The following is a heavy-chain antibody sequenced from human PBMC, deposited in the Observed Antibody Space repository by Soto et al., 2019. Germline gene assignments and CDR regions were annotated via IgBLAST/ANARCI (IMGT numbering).Heavy chain of an antibody. CDR2: IDTHNGNT. Sequence: ASVKVSCKASGYTFTTYGISWVRQAPGQGLEWLGWIDTHNGNTNYAQNLQGRVIMTADTSTSTAYMELRSLRSDDTAIYYCTREGSAPYYYYGMDAWGQGTTVTVSS. CDR1: GYTFTTYG. J-gene: IGHJ6*02. V-gene: IGHV1-18*01. CDR3: TREGSAPYYYYGMDA. D-gene: IGHD3-10*01.